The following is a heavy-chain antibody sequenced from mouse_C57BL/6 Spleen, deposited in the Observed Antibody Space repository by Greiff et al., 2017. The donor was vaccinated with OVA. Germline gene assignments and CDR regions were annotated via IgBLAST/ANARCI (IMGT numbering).Heavy chain of an antibody. CDR3: ATVITTKNYFDY. D-gene: IGHD1-1*01. CDR1: GYTFTDYY. J-gene: IGHJ2*01. V-gene: IGHV1-76*01. CDR2: IYPGSGNT. Sequence: VQLQQSGAELVRPGASVKLSCKASGYTFTDYYINWVKQRPGQGLEWIARIYPGSGNTSYNEKFKGKATLPAEKSSSTAYMQLSSLTAEDAAVYFCATVITTKNYFDYWGQGTTLTVSS.